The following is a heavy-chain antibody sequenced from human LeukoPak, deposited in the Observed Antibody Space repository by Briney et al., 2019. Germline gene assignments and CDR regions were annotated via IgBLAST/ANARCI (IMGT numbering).Heavy chain of an antibody. CDR2: INTNTGNP. CDR1: GYTFAGYY. CDR3: AKEGQYSSSWYLGY. V-gene: IGHV7-4-1*02. Sequence: ASVKVSCKASGYTFAGYYMHGVRQAPGQGLEWMGWINTNTGNPTYAQGFTGRFVFSLDTSVSTAYLQISSLKAEDTAVYYCAKEGQYSSSWYLGYWGQGTLVTVSS. D-gene: IGHD6-13*01. J-gene: IGHJ4*02.